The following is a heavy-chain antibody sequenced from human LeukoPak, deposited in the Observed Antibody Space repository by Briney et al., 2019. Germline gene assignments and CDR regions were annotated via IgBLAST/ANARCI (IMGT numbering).Heavy chain of an antibody. V-gene: IGHV3-30*18. J-gene: IGHJ6*04. CDR2: ISYDGSNK. CDR3: AKDGDTAMVSSYYGMDV. CDR1: GFTFSSYG. Sequence: PGRSLRLSCAASGFTFSSYGMHWVRQAPGKGLEWVAVISYDGSNKYYADSVKGRFTISRDNSKNTPYLEMNGLRAEDTAVYYCAKDGDTAMVSSYYGMDVWGKGTTVTVSS. D-gene: IGHD5-18*01.